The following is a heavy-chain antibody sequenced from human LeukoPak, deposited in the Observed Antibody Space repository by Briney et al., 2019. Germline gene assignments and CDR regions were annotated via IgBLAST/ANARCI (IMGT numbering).Heavy chain of an antibody. V-gene: IGHV3-53*01. CDR1: GFTVSSNY. Sequence: PGGSLRLSCAASGFTVSSNYMNWVRQTPGKGLEWVSVIYSAGNTYYADSVKGRFTISRDNSKNTLYLQMNSLTAEDTALYYCARVRTGDYLDAFDIWGHGTMVFVSS. J-gene: IGHJ3*02. CDR2: IYSAGNT. D-gene: IGHD7-27*01. CDR3: ARVRTGDYLDAFDI.